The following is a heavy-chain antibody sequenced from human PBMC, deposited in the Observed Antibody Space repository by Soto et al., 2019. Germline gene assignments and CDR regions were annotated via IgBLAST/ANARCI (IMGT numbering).Heavy chain of an antibody. V-gene: IGHV1-18*01. J-gene: IGHJ4*02. CDR2: ISTYNGNP. CDR3: AGGRTRGLDY. D-gene: IGHD3-10*01. CDR1: GYIFTSQG. Sequence: QIQLVQSGAEVKKPGASVKVSCKASGYIFTSQGISWVRQAPGQGLEWMGWISTYNGNPNYAQKLQGRVTMTTNTSTTTAFLELRSLTSEDTAVYYCAGGRTRGLDYWGQGTRVIVSS.